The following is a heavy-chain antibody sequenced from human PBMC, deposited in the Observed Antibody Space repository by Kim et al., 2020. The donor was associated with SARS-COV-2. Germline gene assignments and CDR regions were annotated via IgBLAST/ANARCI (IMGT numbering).Heavy chain of an antibody. CDR3: ATLQPTEPTSGY. CDR2: IRGSHGRI. Sequence: GGSLRLSCAASGFTFSTYAMHWVRQAPGKGLEWVGVIRGSHGRIYYADSVKGRFTISRDNSNNTLYLQMNRLRAEDKAIDYCATLQPTEPTSGYWGLGTLVTVSS. CDR1: GFTFSTYA. V-gene: IGHV3-23*01. J-gene: IGHJ4*02. D-gene: IGHD2-15*01.